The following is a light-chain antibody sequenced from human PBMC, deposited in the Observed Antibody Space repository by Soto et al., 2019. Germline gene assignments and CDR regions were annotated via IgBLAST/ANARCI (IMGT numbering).Light chain of an antibody. CDR1: SSNFGAGYD. CDR2: GST. Sequence: QAVVTQPPSVSGAPGQRVTISCTGSSSNFGAGYDVHWYQQLPGTAPKLLIYGSTNRPSGVPARFSGSKSDTSASLAITGLQAEDEADYYCSSYTSSSTYVFGTGTKLTVL. V-gene: IGLV1-40*01. J-gene: IGLJ1*01. CDR3: SSYTSSSTYV.